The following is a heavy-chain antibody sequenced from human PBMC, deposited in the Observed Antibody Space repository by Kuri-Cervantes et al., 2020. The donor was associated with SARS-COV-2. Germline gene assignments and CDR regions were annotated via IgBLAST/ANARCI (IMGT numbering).Heavy chain of an antibody. CDR3: ARYFWSGYYTGWFDP. J-gene: IGHJ5*02. V-gene: IGHV4-59*11. Sequence: SETLSLTCTVSGGSISSHFWSWIRQPPGKGLEWIGYIFYSGITNYNPSLKSRVTISVDTSKKQFSLKLSSVTAADTAVYYCARYFWSGYYTGWFDPWGQGTLVTSPQ. CDR1: GGSISSHF. CDR2: IFYSGIT. D-gene: IGHD3-3*01.